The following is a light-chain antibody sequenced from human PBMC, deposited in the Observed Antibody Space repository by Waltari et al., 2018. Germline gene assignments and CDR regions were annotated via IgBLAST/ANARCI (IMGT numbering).Light chain of an antibody. CDR3: MQGTHWPLT. CDR1: QSLVHSDGNTY. V-gene: IGKV2-30*02. Sequence: DVVMTQSPLSLPVTLGQPASISCKSSQSLVHSDGNTYLAWFHQRPGQSPRRLIYKVSNRESGVPDRISASGSGTDFTLKSSRVEAEDVGVYYCMQGTHWPLTFGGGTKVEIK. J-gene: IGKJ4*01. CDR2: KVS.